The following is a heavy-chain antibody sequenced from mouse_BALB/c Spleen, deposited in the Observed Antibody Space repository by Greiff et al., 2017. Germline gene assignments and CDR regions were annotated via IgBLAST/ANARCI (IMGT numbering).Heavy chain of an antibody. D-gene: IGHD1-1*01. CDR1: GFTFNTYA. CDR3: VRGTTVVAPYYYAMDY. Sequence: EVQRVESGGGLVQPKGSLKLSCAASGFTFNTYAMHWVCQAPGKGLEWVARIRSKSNNYATYYADSVKDRFTISRDDSQSMLYLQMNNLKTEDTAMYYCVRGTTVVAPYYYAMDYWGQGTSVTVSS. CDR2: IRSKSNNYAT. J-gene: IGHJ4*01. V-gene: IGHV10-3*03.